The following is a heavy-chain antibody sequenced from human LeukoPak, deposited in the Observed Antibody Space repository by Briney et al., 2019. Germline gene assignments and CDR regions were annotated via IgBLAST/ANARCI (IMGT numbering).Heavy chain of an antibody. V-gene: IGHV3-43*02. CDR3: ATDIGDGQGPISV. CDR2: ISGDGGST. Sequence: PGGSLRLSCAASGFTFDDYAMHWVRQAPGKGLEWVSLISGDGGSTHYADSVKYRFTISRHNSKNSLYLQMNSLTTDDTVLYHCATDIGDGQGPISVWGKATTVALSS. J-gene: IGHJ6*04. CDR1: GFTFDDYA. D-gene: IGHD2-21*02.